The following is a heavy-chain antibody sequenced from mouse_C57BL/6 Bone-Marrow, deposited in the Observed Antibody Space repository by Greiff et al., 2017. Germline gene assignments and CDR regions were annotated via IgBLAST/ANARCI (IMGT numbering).Heavy chain of an antibody. D-gene: IGHD1-1*01. Sequence: EVKLMESGGGLVQPGGSLKLSCAASGFTFSDYYMYWVRQTPEKRLEWVAYISNGGGSTYYPDTVKGRFTISRDNAKNTLYLQMSRLKSEDTAMYYCARRYYGSRGAMDYWGQGTSVTVSS. J-gene: IGHJ4*01. V-gene: IGHV5-12*01. CDR3: ARRYYGSRGAMDY. CDR1: GFTFSDYY. CDR2: ISNGGGST.